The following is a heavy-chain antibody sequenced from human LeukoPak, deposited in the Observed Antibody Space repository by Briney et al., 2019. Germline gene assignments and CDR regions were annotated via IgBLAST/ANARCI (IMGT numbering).Heavy chain of an antibody. Sequence: GGPLRLSCAASGFTFSSYAMSWVRQAPGKGLEWVSAISGSGGSTYYADSVKGRFTISRDNSKNTLYLQMNSLRAEDTAVYYCAKGDGRSGYYTLFDYWGQGTLVTVSS. D-gene: IGHD3-22*01. J-gene: IGHJ4*02. CDR1: GFTFSSYA. CDR2: ISGSGGST. CDR3: AKGDGRSGYYTLFDY. V-gene: IGHV3-23*01.